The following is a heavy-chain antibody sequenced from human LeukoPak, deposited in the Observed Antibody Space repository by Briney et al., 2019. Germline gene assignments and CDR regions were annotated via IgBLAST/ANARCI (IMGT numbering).Heavy chain of an antibody. D-gene: IGHD2-15*01. CDR1: GDTFSSYG. CDR3: ARDRLRVVVNYYYYGMDV. CDR2: IIPILGIA. Sequence: ASVKVSCKTSGDTFSSYGISWVRQAPGQGLEWMGRIIPILGIANYAQKFQGRVTITADKSTSTAYMELSSLRSEDTAVYYCARDRLRVVVNYYYYGMDVWGQGTTVTVSS. J-gene: IGHJ6*02. V-gene: IGHV1-69*04.